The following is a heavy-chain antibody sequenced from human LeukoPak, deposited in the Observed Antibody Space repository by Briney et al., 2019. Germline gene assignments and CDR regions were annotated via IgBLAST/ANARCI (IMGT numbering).Heavy chain of an antibody. CDR1: GYTFTNYA. Sequence: GASVKVCCKASGYTFTNYAMHWVRQAPGQTIEWLGWINPANGYTKYSQQFQDRVTVTSDTSATTAYMDLSSLRSEDKAVYYCAIRDGHTDHWGQGTLVTVSS. CDR3: AIRDGHTDH. CDR2: INPANGYT. J-gene: IGHJ4*02. D-gene: IGHD5-24*01. V-gene: IGHV1-3*03.